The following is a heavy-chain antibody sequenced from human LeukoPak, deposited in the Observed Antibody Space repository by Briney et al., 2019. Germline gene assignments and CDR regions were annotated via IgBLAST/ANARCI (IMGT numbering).Heavy chain of an antibody. CDR3: ARDSVRLVRN. D-gene: IGHD6-19*01. CDR2: ISYDGSNK. Sequence: PGGSLRLSCAASGFTFSSYGMHWVRQAPGKGLEWVAVISYDGSNKYYADSVKGRFTISRDNSKNSLYLQMNSLRAEDTAVYYCARDSVRLVRNWGQGTLVTVSS. J-gene: IGHJ4*02. V-gene: IGHV3-30*03. CDR1: GFTFSSYG.